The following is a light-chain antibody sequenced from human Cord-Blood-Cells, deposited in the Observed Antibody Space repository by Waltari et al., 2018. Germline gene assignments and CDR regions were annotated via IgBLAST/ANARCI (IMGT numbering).Light chain of an antibody. CDR2: GNS. J-gene: IGLJ3*02. V-gene: IGLV1-40*01. Sequence: QSVLTQPPSVSGAPGQRVTISCTGSSSNIGAGYDVHWYQQLPGTAPKLLIYGNSNRLPGPPDRFSGSKSGTSASRAITGLQAEDEADYYCQSYDSSLSGSVFGGGTKLTVL. CDR1: SSNIGAGYD. CDR3: QSYDSSLSGSV.